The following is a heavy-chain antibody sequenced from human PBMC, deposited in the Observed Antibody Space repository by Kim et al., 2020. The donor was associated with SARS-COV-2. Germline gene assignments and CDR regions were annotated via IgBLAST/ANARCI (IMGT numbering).Heavy chain of an antibody. CDR3: SRTRITMLVVVTHFDY. D-gene: IGHD3-22*01. J-gene: IGHJ4*01. CDR2: IYYSGST. V-gene: IGHV4-31*03. Sequence: SETLSLTCTVSGGSISSCGYYWSWIRQHPGKGLEWIGYIYYSGSTYYTPSLKSRVTISVDTSQNPFSLTLLSVTAAATAVYSCSRTRITMLVVVTHFDY. CDR1: GGSISSCGYY.